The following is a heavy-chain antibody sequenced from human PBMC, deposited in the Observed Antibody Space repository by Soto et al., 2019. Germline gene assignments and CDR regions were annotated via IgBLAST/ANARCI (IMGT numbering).Heavy chain of an antibody. D-gene: IGHD2-15*01. CDR1: GFTFSSYG. V-gene: IGHV3-33*01. J-gene: IGHJ6*02. CDR3: ARDMICSGGSCYPDPYYYYYGMDV. Sequence: GGSLRLSCAASGFTFSSYGMHWVRQAPGKGLEWVAVIWYDGSNKYYADSVKGRFTISRDNSKNTLYLQMNSLRAEDTAVYYCARDMICSGGSCYPDPYYYYYGMDVWGQGTTVTAP. CDR2: IWYDGSNK.